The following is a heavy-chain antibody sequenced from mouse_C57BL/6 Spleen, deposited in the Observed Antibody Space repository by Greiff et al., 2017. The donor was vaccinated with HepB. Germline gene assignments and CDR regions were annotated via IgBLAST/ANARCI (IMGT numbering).Heavy chain of an antibody. D-gene: IGHD2-3*01. Sequence: VQLQQSGPGLVQPSQSLSITCTVSGFSLTSYGVHWVRQSPGKGLEWLGVIWSGGSTDYNAAFISRLSITKDNSKSQVFFKMNSLQADDTAIYYCARNDDGYHPYYFDYWGQGTTLTVSS. CDR2: IWSGGST. CDR3: ARNDDGYHPYYFDY. J-gene: IGHJ2*01. CDR1: GFSLTSYG. V-gene: IGHV2-2*01.